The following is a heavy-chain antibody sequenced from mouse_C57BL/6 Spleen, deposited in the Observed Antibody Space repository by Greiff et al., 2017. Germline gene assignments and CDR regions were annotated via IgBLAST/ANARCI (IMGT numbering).Heavy chain of an antibody. J-gene: IGHJ2*01. V-gene: IGHV1-80*01. Sequence: VQLQQSGTVLVKPGASVKISCKASGYAFSSYWMNWVKQRPGKGLEWIGQIYPGDGDTNYNGKFKGKATLTADKSSSTAYMQLSSLTSEDSAVYFCARGVITTVVAPFDYWGQGTTLTVSS. CDR2: IYPGDGDT. CDR3: ARGVITTVVAPFDY. D-gene: IGHD1-1*01. CDR1: GYAFSSYW.